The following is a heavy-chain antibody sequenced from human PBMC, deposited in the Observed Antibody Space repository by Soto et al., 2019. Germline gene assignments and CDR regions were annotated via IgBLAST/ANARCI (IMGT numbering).Heavy chain of an antibody. CDR2: IYYSGST. D-gene: IGHD3-10*01. Sequence: QVQLQESGPGLVKPSETLSLTCTVSGGSISSYYWSWIRQPPGKGLEWIGYIYYSGSTNYNPSLTSRVTTSVDTSKNQSSLKLSSVTAADTAVYYCARQSVGPYGSGSYFDYWGQGTLVTVSS. CDR3: ARQSVGPYGSGSYFDY. V-gene: IGHV4-59*08. J-gene: IGHJ4*02. CDR1: GGSISSYY.